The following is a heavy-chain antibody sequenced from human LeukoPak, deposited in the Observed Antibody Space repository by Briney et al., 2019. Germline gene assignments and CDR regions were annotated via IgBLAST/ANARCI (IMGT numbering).Heavy chain of an antibody. J-gene: IGHJ5*02. CDR1: GGTFTIYT. CDR3: ARHQTGRQYSGQGSNWFDR. CDR2: IIPIFDIA. D-gene: IGHD5-12*01. V-gene: IGHV1-69*10. Sequence: SLKVSCKASGGTFTIYTISWVRQSPGQGLEWMGGIIPIFDIANYAQKFQGRVTITADKSTITAYMELSSLRSEDTAVYYCARHQTGRQYSGQGSNWFDRWGQGTLVTVSS.